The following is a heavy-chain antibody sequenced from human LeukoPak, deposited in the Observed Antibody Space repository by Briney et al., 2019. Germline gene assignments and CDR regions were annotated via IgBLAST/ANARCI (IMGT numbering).Heavy chain of an antibody. D-gene: IGHD3-9*01. CDR3: ARTGPFVDWWFDP. CDR2: IYTSGST. CDR1: GGSISSGSYY. Sequence: SQTLSLTCTVSGGSISSGSYYWSWIRQPAGKGLEWIGRIYTSGSTNYNPSLKSRVTISVDTSKNQFSPKLSSVTAADTAVYYCARTGPFVDWWFDPWGQGTLVTVSS. J-gene: IGHJ5*02. V-gene: IGHV4-61*02.